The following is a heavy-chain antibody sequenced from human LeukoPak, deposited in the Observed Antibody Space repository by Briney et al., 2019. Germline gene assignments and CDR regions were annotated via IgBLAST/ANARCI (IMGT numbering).Heavy chain of an antibody. CDR3: ARDRTYYYDILTGPHLRFMDV. V-gene: IGHV3-30*04. Sequence: PGGSLRLSCAASGFTFSSYAMHWVRQAPGKGLEWVAVISYDGSNKYYADSVKGRFTISRDNFKNTLYLQMNSLRAEDTAVYYCARDRTYYYDILTGPHLRFMDVWGKGTTVTISS. CDR2: ISYDGSNK. J-gene: IGHJ6*03. D-gene: IGHD3-9*01. CDR1: GFTFSSYA.